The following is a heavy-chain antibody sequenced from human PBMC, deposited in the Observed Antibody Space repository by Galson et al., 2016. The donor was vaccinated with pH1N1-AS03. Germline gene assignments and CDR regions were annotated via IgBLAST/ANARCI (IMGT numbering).Heavy chain of an antibody. J-gene: IGHJ5*02. D-gene: IGHD1-7*01. Sequence: SLRLSCAASGFTFSSYGMHWVGQAPGKGLEWLTFVRHDGNNQYYADSVKGRFTVSRDNSKNTLSLQMDSLRPEDTAIYYCAQDRVNGIDATTRWFAPWGQGVRVTVSS. CDR2: VRHDGNNQ. CDR1: GFTFSSYG. CDR3: AQDRVNGIDATTRWFAP. V-gene: IGHV3-30*02.